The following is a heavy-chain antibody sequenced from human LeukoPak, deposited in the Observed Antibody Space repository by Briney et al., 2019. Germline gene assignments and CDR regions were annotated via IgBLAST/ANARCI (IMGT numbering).Heavy chain of an antibody. CDR1: GFTFSDYW. V-gene: IGHV3-7*01. Sequence: PGGSLRLSCAASGFTFSDYWMNWVRQAPGKGLEWVANIKQDGSETHYVDSVKGRFTISRDNAKNSLYLQMNSLRAEDTAVYYCARSYDSSGYYPSPPYYFDYWGQGTLVTVSS. CDR2: IKQDGSET. D-gene: IGHD3-22*01. J-gene: IGHJ4*02. CDR3: ARSYDSSGYYPSPPYYFDY.